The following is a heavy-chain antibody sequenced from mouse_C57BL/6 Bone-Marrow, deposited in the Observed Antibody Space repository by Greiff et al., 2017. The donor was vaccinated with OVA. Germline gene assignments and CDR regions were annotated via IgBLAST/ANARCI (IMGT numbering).Heavy chain of an antibody. D-gene: IGHD1-1*01. Sequence: EVQLVESEGGLVQPGSSMKLSCTASGFTFSDYYMAWVRQVPEKGLEWVANINYDGSSTYYLDSLKSRFIISRDNAKNMLYLQMSSLKSEDTATYYGAREDYGISHWCFDVWGKGTTVTVSS. CDR3: AREDYGISHWCFDV. CDR1: GFTFSDYY. J-gene: IGHJ1*03. CDR2: INYDGSST. V-gene: IGHV5-16*01.